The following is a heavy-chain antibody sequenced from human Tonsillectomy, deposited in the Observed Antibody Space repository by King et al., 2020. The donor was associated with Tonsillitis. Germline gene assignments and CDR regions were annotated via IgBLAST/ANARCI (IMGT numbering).Heavy chain of an antibody. D-gene: IGHD4-17*01. Sequence: TLKESGPTLVKPTQTLTLTCTFSGFSLSTSGMGVGWIRQPPGKPLEWLALIYWDDYKLYSPSLTSRLTITKDTSRNQVVLTMTNMDPVDTATYSCALPYGDFVAFDIWGQGTMVTVSS. CDR3: ALPYGDFVAFDI. CDR2: IYWDDYK. V-gene: IGHV2-5*02. CDR1: GFSLSTSGMG. J-gene: IGHJ3*02.